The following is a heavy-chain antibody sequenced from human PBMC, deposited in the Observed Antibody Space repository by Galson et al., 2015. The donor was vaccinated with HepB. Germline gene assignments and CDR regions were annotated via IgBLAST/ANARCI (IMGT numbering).Heavy chain of an antibody. CDR1: GDSVSSNRAA. V-gene: IGHV6-1*01. CDR2: THYRSKWSS. Sequence: CAISGDSVSSNRAAWNWIRQSPSRGLEWLGRTHYRSKWSSDYAASVKSRITINADTSKNQFFLQLNSVTPEDTAVYYCARGHYYDRTGAYYFDYWGQGTLVTVSS. D-gene: IGHD3-22*01. J-gene: IGHJ4*02. CDR3: ARGHYYDRTGAYYFDY.